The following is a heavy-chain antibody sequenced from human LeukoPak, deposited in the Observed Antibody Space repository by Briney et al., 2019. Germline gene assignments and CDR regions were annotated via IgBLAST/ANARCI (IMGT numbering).Heavy chain of an antibody. CDR1: GFTFSTYW. V-gene: IGHV3-74*01. J-gene: IGHJ3*02. D-gene: IGHD4-17*01. CDR3: TFSSYGDHVGVDAFDI. CDR2: INSDGTST. Sequence: PRGSLRLSCAASGFTFSTYWMHWVRQTPGKGLGWVSRINSDGTSTNYADSVKGRFTISRDNAKNTVYLQMNSLSAEDTAMYYCTFSSYGDHVGVDAFDIWGQGTMVTVSS.